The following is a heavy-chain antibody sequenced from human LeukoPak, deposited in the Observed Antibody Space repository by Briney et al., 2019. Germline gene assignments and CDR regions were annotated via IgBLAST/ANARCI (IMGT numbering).Heavy chain of an antibody. J-gene: IGHJ4*02. V-gene: IGHV4-4*02. D-gene: IGHD4-23*01. CDR2: IYHNGAT. Sequence: SETLSLTCAVSGGSISSSSSICWTWVRQPPGEGLEWIGEIYHNGATNYNPSLKSRVTMLPDKSKNQFFLKLNSVTAADTAVYYCARNGGNSDYDYWGQGTLVTVSA. CDR1: GGSISSSSSIC. CDR3: ARNGGNSDYDY.